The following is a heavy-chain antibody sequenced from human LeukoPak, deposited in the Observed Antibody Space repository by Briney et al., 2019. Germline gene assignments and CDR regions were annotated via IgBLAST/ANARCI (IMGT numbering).Heavy chain of an antibody. J-gene: IGHJ6*02. CDR3: ANSWGWNYYYGMDV. CDR2: IIPIFGTA. CDR1: GGTFSSYA. D-gene: IGHD7-27*01. Sequence: GASVKVSCKASGGTFSSYAISWVRQAPGQGLEWVGGIIPIFGTANYAQKFQGRVTITADESTSTAYMELSSLRSEDTAVYYCANSWGWNYYYGMDVWGQGTTVTVSS. V-gene: IGHV1-69*01.